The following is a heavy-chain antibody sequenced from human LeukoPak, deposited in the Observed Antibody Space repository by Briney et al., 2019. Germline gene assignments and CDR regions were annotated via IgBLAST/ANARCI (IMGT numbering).Heavy chain of an antibody. J-gene: IGHJ3*02. V-gene: IGHV1-2*02. CDR3: ARSYGSGRRDAFDI. CDR2: INPTSGGT. CDR1: GYTFTDYY. D-gene: IGHD3-10*01. Sequence: ASVKVSCKSSGYTFTDYYMHWVRQAPGQGLEWMGWINPTSGGTNFAQKFQARVTMTRDTSISTAYMELRRLRPDDTAVYYCARSYGSGRRDAFDIWGQGTLVTVSP.